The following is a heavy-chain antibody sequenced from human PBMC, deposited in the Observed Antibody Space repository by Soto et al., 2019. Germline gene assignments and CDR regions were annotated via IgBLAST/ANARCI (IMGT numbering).Heavy chain of an antibody. CDR1: GFTFSNFA. V-gene: IGHV3-23*01. J-gene: IGHJ4*02. CDR2: IGGGGGST. CDR3: AREGLMVYANSRGDFDY. Sequence: EVQLLESGGGLVQPGGSLRLSCAASGFTFSNFAMGWVRQGPGEGLEWVAAIGGGGGSTYYADSVKGRFTISRDNAKNSLYLQMNSLRAEDTAVYYCAREGLMVYANSRGDFDYWGQGTLVTVSS. D-gene: IGHD2-8*01.